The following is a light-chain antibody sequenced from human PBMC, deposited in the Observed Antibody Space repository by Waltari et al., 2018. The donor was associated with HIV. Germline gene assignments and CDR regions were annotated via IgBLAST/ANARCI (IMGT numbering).Light chain of an antibody. CDR3: QSGDNKLTSVF. V-gene: IGLV3-25*03. J-gene: IGLJ2*01. Sequence: SSELTQPPSVSVSPGPTVRITCSGDALPTQSTSWYHQKPGQPPVLVMYKDTQRSAGTPERFSGSSSGTTVTLTITAVRAEDEAYYYCQSGDNKLTSVFFGGGTRLTVL. CDR1: ALPTQS. CDR2: KDT.